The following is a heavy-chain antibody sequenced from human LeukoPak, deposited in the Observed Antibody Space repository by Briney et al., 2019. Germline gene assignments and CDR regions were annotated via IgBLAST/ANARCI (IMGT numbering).Heavy chain of an antibody. V-gene: IGHV1-69*06. CDR1: GYTFTSYY. CDR3: ARDAQWELRALDV. J-gene: IGHJ3*01. Sequence: ASVKVSCKASGYTFTSYYMHWVRQAPGQGLEWMGGIIPIFDRPNYAQKFEGRVTITADKSTNTTYMEISSLTSDDTAVYYCARDAQWELRALDVWGRGTMVIVSS. D-gene: IGHD1-26*01. CDR2: IIPIFDRP.